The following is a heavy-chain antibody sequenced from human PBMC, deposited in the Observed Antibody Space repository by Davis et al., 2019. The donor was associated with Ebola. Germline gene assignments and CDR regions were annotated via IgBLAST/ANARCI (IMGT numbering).Heavy chain of an antibody. J-gene: IGHJ3*02. V-gene: IGHV3-23*01. CDR2: VGLSADT. CDR3: AKDTSNIWFDI. CDR1: GFVFSSYV. D-gene: IGHD1-26*01. Sequence: GGSLRFSCAASGFVFSSYVMSWVRRAPGKGLEWVSTVGLSADTYYADSVKGRFTISRDNSKNTLYLQMNGLRVDDTAIYYCAKDTSNIWFDIWGQGTNVTVSS.